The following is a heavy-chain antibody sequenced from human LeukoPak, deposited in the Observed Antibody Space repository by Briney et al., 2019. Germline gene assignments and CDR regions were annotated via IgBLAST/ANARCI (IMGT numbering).Heavy chain of an antibody. CDR3: ARIITFGGVIVN. Sequence: PSETLSLTCTVSGYSISSGYYWGWIRQPPGKGLEWIGSIYHSGSTYYNPSLKSRVTISLDTSKNQFSLKLSSVTAADTAVYYCARIITFGGVIVNWGQGTLVTVSS. V-gene: IGHV4-38-2*02. CDR1: GYSISSGYY. CDR2: IYHSGST. J-gene: IGHJ4*02. D-gene: IGHD3-16*02.